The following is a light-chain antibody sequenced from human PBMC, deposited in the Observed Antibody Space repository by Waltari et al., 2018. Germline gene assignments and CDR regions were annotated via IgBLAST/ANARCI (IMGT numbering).Light chain of an antibody. V-gene: IGKV2D-29*01. J-gene: IGKJ5*01. CDR1: QSLLHSDGKTY. Sequence: DIVMTETPLSLSVTPGQPASIPCNSSQSLLHSDGKTYWYWYLQKQGQHPPLLIYEVSNRFSEVPARYSGRGSGKDVTLKISRVEVEYVGVYYCMQSILLPPNTFGQGTRLEIQ. CDR2: EVS. CDR3: MQSILLPPNT.